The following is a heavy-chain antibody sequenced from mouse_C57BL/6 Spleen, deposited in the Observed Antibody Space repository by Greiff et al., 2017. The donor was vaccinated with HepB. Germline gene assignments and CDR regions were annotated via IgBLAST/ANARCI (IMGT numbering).Heavy chain of an antibody. Sequence: QVQLQQSGAELVRPGTSVKVSCKASGYAFTNYLIEWVKQRPGQGLEWIGVINPGSGGTNYNEKFKGKATLTADKSSSTAYMQLSSLTSEDSAVYFCASEGDYDYTFAYWGQETLVTVSA. CDR1: GYAFTNYL. CDR2: INPGSGGT. D-gene: IGHD2-4*01. V-gene: IGHV1-54*01. J-gene: IGHJ3*01. CDR3: ASEGDYDYTFAY.